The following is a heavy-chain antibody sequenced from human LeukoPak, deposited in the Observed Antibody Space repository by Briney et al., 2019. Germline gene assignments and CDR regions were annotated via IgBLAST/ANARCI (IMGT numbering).Heavy chain of an antibody. J-gene: IGHJ4*02. V-gene: IGHV4-59*08. CDR3: AAFTTSSWFAY. CDR1: GGSISIYY. Sequence: PSETLSLTCTVSGGSISIYYWSWIRQPPGKGLEWIGYIYYSGTTNYNPSLESRVTISIDTFKNQFSLKLSSVTAADTAMYYCAAFTTSSWFAYWGQGSLVAVSS. CDR2: IYYSGTT. D-gene: IGHD6-13*01.